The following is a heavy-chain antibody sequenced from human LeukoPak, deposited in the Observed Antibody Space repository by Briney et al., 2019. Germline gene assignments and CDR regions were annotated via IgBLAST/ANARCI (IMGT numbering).Heavy chain of an antibody. CDR3: ARRGGTWWLDY. J-gene: IGHJ4*02. V-gene: IGHV5-51*01. Sequence: GESLKISCKSSGYRFTSYWIGWVRQMPGKGLEWMGIIYPGDSDIKYSPSFQGQVTISVDKSISTAYLQSSSLKASDTAMYYCARRGGTWWLDYWGQGTLVTVSS. CDR1: GYRFTSYW. CDR2: IYPGDSDI. D-gene: IGHD2-8*02.